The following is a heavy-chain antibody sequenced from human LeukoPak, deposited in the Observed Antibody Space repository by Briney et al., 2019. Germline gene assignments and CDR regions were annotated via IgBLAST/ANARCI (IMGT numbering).Heavy chain of an antibody. D-gene: IGHD6-6*01. CDR2: IYYRGGT. CDR3: ARFFSRRNGGDY. CDR1: GGSISSSSYY. J-gene: IGHJ4*02. V-gene: IGHV4-39*01. Sequence: SETLSLTCTVSGGSISSSSYYWGWIRQPPGKGRKGFGSIYYRGGTYYTPSLKSRDTISVDTSKNQFSLKLSSVTAADTAVYYCARFFSRRNGGDYWGQGTLVTVSS.